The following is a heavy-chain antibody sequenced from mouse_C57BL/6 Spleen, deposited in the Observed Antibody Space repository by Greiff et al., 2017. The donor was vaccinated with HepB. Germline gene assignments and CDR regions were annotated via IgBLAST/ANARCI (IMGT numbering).Heavy chain of an antibody. CDR1: GYSITSGYY. Sequence: ESGPGLVKPSQSLSLTCSVTGYSITSGYYWNWIRQFPGNKLEWMGYISYDGSNNYNPSLKNRISITRDTSKNQFFLKLNSVTTEDTATYYCARDPGLPVRFAYWGQGTLVTVSA. CDR2: ISYDGSN. D-gene: IGHD6-2*01. CDR3: ARDPGLPVRFAY. V-gene: IGHV3-6*01. J-gene: IGHJ3*01.